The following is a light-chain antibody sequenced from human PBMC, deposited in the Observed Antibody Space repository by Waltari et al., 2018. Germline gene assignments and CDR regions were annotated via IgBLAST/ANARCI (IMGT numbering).Light chain of an antibody. CDR3: QNHERLPAT. J-gene: IGKJ1*01. V-gene: IGKV3-20*01. CDR1: PNIGRY. Sequence: EIVLTQSPGTLSLSPGERATLSCRASPNIGRYLVCYQQKPGHAPRLLIYEASRRATVIPDRFSGSGSGTDFSLTISRLEPEDFAVYYCQNHERLPATFGQGTKVEIK. CDR2: EAS.